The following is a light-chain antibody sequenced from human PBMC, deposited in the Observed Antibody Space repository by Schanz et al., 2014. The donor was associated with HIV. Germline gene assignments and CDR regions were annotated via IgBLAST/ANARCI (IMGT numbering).Light chain of an antibody. CDR3: AGWDDSLNVWV. V-gene: IGLV1-40*01. J-gene: IGLJ3*02. CDR2: ANS. Sequence: QSVLTQPPSVSGAPGQRVTISCTGSSSNIGSVYDVHWYQQLPGTAPKHLIFANSDRPSGVPDRFSGSGSDTSASLAISGLQSEDEADYYCAGWDDSLNVWVFGGGTKLTVL. CDR1: SSNIGSVYD.